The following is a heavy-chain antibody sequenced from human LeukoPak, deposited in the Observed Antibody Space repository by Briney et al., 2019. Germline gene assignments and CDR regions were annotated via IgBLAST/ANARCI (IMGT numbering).Heavy chain of an antibody. Sequence: SETLSLTCAVYGGSFSGYYWSWIRQPPGKGLEWIGEINHSGSTNYNPSLKSRVTISVATSKNQFSLKLSSVTAADTAVYYCARDNGWFDPWGQGTLVTVSS. CDR3: ARDNGWFDP. D-gene: IGHD1-14*01. V-gene: IGHV4-34*01. CDR2: INHSGST. CDR1: GGSFSGYY. J-gene: IGHJ5*02.